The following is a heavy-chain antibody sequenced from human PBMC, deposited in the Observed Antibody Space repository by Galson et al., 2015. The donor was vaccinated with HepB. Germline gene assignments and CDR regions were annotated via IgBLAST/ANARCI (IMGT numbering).Heavy chain of an antibody. CDR3: ARVPTYSNYFHFAP. Sequence: SVKVSCKASGYTFTSYGISWVRQAPGQGLEWMGLISAYNGNTDYAQKFQGRVNMTTDTSTSTAYMELRSLRSDNTAVYYCARVPTYSNYFHFAPWGQGTLVTVSS. CDR1: GYTFTSYG. J-gene: IGHJ5*02. CDR2: ISAYNGNT. V-gene: IGHV1-18*01. D-gene: IGHD4-11*01.